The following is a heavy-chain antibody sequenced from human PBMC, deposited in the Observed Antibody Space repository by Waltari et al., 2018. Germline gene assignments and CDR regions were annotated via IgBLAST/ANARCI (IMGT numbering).Heavy chain of an antibody. Sequence: QLQLQESGPGLVKASETLSLTCSVSGGSIRGTSSYWGWNRQPPGKGLEWIGSFIYNTNTYYNPSLKSRITISVDTSKNQFSLQLTSVTAADTAMYYCARPGRVGGGSLMGLDYWGQGTLVTVSS. J-gene: IGHJ4*02. D-gene: IGHD2-15*01. CDR1: GGSIRGTSSY. V-gene: IGHV4-39*01. CDR3: ARPGRVGGGSLMGLDY. CDR2: FIYNTNT.